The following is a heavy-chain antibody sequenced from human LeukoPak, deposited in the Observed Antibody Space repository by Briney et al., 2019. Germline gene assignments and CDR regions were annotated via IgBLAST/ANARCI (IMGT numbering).Heavy chain of an antibody. CDR1: GFTVSSNY. J-gene: IGHJ4*02. CDR3: ARGTVTMVDY. V-gene: IGHV3-66*01. D-gene: IGHD3-10*01. Sequence: PGGSLRLSCAASGFTVSSNYMSWVRQAPGRGLEWVSVIYSGGGTYYADSVKGRFTISRDNSKNTLFLQMNSLRAGDTAVYYCARGTVTMVDYWGQGTLVTVSS. CDR2: IYSGGGT.